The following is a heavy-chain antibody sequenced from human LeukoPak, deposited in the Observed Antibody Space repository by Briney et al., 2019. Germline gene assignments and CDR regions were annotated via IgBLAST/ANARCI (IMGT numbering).Heavy chain of an antibody. J-gene: IGHJ5*02. CDR2: IYHSGST. D-gene: IGHD3-9*01. Sequence: PSGTLSLTCAVSGGSISSSNWWSWVRQPPGKGLEWIGEIYHSGSTNYNPSLKSRVTISVDKSKNQFSLKLSSVTAADTAVYYCALGVRYFDWLGWPGAHRFDPWGQGTLVTVSS. CDR3: ALGVRYFDWLGWPGAHRFDP. CDR1: GGSISSSNW. V-gene: IGHV4-4*02.